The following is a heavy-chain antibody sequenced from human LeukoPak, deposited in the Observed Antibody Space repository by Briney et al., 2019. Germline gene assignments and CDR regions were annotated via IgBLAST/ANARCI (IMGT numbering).Heavy chain of an antibody. V-gene: IGHV3-7*01. CDR2: IKKDGSEK. CDR3: ARDLSGVAGYTYGRGIDY. D-gene: IGHD5-18*01. J-gene: IGHJ4*02. CDR1: GFTFSSYW. Sequence: GGSLRLSCAASGFTFSSYWMSWVRQAPGKGLEWVANIKKDGSEKYHVDSVKGRFTISRDNAKTSLYLQMNSLRAEDTAVYYCARDLSGVAGYTYGRGIDYWGQGTLVTVSS.